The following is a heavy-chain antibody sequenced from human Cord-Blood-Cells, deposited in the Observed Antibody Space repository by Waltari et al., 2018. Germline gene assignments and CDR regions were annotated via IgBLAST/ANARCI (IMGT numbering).Heavy chain of an antibody. CDR3: TTVGFHIVRMDV. Sequence: EVQLVESGGGLVKPGGSLRLSCTASGFTFSNAWISWVRQAPGKGLEWVGRSKRKIDGGTTDYAAPVKGRLTISRDDSKNTLYLQMNSLKTEDTAVYYCTTVGFHIVRMDVWGQGTTVTVSS. V-gene: IGHV3-15*01. D-gene: IGHD2-21*01. CDR1: GFTFSNAW. J-gene: IGHJ6*02. CDR2: SKRKIDGGTT.